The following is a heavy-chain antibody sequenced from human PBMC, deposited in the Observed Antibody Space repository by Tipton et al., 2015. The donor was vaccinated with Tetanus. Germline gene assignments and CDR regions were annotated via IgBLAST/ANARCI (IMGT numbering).Heavy chain of an antibody. D-gene: IGHD6-13*01. V-gene: IGHV3-11*01. CDR1: GGSIGSGGNY. J-gene: IGHJ4*02. CDR3: ARAGGGSWGNFDY. CDR2: ISGSDTTI. Sequence: LSLTCAVSGGSIGSGGNYWSWIRQHPGKGLEWLSYISGSDTTIQYADSVKGRFTVSRDNTKNSLYLQMNSLRAEDTAVYYCARAGGGSWGNFDYWGQGTLVTVSS.